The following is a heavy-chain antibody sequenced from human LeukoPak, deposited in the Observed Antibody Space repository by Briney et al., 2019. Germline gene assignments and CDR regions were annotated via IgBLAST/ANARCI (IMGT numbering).Heavy chain of an antibody. Sequence: GGSLRLSCAASGFTFSDYYMSWVRQAPGKGLEWVSYISSSGSTIYYADSVKGRFTISRDNAKNSLYLQMNSLTAEDTAVYHCARSGYSSGWYWFDPWGQGTLVTVSS. D-gene: IGHD6-19*01. CDR2: ISSSGSTI. CDR3: ARSGYSSGWYWFDP. V-gene: IGHV3-11*01. J-gene: IGHJ5*02. CDR1: GFTFSDYY.